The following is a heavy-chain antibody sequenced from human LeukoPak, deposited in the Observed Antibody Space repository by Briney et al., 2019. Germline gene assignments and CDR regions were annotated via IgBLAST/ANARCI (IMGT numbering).Heavy chain of an antibody. CDR3: ARDHYYYDSSGYYYGIMDY. J-gene: IGHJ4*02. CDR2: IIPIFGTA. V-gene: IGHV1-69*13. D-gene: IGHD3-22*01. CDR1: GGTFSSYA. Sequence: SVTVSCTASGGTFSSYAISWVRQAPGQGLEWMGGIIPIFGTANYAQKFQGRVTITADESTSTAYMELSSLRSEDTAVYYCARDHYYYDSSGYYYGIMDYWGQGTLVTVSS.